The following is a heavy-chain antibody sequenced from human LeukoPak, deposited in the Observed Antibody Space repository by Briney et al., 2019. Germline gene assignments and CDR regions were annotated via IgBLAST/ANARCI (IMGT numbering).Heavy chain of an antibody. Sequence: SETLSLTCTVSGGSISSYYWSWIRQPAGKGLEWIGRINTSGSTNYNPSLKSRVTMSVATSKNLFSLNLSSVTAADTAVYHCAREPQQRGFDYWGQGTLVTVSS. CDR1: GGSISSYY. D-gene: IGHD6-13*01. V-gene: IGHV4-4*07. J-gene: IGHJ4*02. CDR2: INTSGST. CDR3: AREPQQRGFDY.